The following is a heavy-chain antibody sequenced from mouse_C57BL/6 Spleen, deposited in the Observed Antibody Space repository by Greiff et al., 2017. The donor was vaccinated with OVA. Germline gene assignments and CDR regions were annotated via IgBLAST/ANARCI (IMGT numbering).Heavy chain of an antibody. CDR1: GYTFTDYY. V-gene: IGHV1-26*01. J-gene: IGHJ1*03. D-gene: IGHD1-1*01. CDR3: ARGTVVAHWYFDV. Sequence: EVQLQQSGPELVKPGASVKISCKASGYTFTDYYMNWVKQSHGKSLEWIGDINPNNGGTSYNQKFKGKATLTVDKSSSTAYMELRSLTSEDSAVYYGARGTVVAHWYFDVWGTGTTVTVSS. CDR2: INPNNGGT.